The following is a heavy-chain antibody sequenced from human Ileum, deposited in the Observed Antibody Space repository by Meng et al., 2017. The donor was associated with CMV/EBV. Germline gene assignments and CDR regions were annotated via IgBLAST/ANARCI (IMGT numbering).Heavy chain of an antibody. CDR3: ARENWVYDL. V-gene: IGHV1-2*02. CDR2: INPKDGDT. CDR1: GYTFPDRY. Sequence: SGAEVKKPGASVKVSCKASGYTFPDRYIHRVRQAPGQGPECLGWINPKDGDTDYTESFQGRVTLTRDTSITTAYMELHNLKSDDTAIYYCARENWVYDLWGQGTLVTVSS. J-gene: IGHJ5*02. D-gene: IGHD2/OR15-2a*01.